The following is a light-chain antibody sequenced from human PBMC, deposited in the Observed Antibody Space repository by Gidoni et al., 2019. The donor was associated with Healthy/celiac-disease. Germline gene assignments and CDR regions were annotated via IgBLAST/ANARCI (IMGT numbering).Light chain of an antibody. CDR2: AAS. CDR1: QSIRSY. J-gene: IGKJ3*01. V-gene: IGKV1-39*01. Sequence: DIQMTQSPSSLSASVGDRVTITCRASQSIRSYLNWYQQKPGKAPKLLIYAASSLQSGVPSRFSGSVSGTDFTLTISSLQPEDFATYYCQQSYSTLFTFGPGTKVDIK. CDR3: QQSYSTLFT.